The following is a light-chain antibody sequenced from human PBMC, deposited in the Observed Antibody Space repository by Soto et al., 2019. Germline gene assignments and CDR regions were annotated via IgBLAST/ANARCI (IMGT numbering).Light chain of an antibody. Sequence: QSALTQPASVSGSPGQSITISCSGTSSDVGVYNYVSWYQQHPGKAPKLIIFEVSNRPSGVSDRFSGSKSGNTASLTISGLQAEDEADYYCISDSTSITVRVFGGGTKLTVL. CDR2: EVS. CDR1: SSDVGVYNY. J-gene: IGLJ2*01. CDR3: ISDSTSITVRV. V-gene: IGLV2-14*01.